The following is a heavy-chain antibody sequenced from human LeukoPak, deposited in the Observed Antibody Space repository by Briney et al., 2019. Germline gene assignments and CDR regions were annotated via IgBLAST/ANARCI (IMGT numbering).Heavy chain of an antibody. CDR1: GASISSGYY. Sequence: KPSETLSLTCSVSGASISSGYYWGWIRQPPGKGLEWIGSIYHSGSTYYSPSLKSRVTISVDTSKNQFSLKLSSVTAADTAVYYCARDWGRSGLRVSALFWLDWFDPWGQGTLVTVSS. J-gene: IGHJ5*02. CDR2: IYHSGST. CDR3: ARDWGRSGLRVSALFWLDWFDP. V-gene: IGHV4-38-2*02. D-gene: IGHD3-16*01.